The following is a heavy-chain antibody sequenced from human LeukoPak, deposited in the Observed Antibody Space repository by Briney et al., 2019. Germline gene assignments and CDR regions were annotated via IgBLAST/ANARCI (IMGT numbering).Heavy chain of an antibody. J-gene: IGHJ5*02. Sequence: ASVKVSCKASGYTFTSYDINWVRQATGQGLEWMGWMNPNSGNTGYAQKFQGRDTMTRNTSINTAYMELSSLRSEDTAVYYCARGNYDFWSGYQYDWFDPWGQGTLVTVSS. CDR2: MNPNSGNT. CDR3: ARGNYDFWSGYQYDWFDP. D-gene: IGHD3-3*01. V-gene: IGHV1-8*01. CDR1: GYTFTSYD.